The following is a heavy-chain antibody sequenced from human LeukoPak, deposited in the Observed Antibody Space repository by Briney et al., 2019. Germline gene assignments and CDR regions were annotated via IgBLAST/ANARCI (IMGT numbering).Heavy chain of an antibody. V-gene: IGHV5-51*01. CDR2: VYPGDSDT. J-gene: IGHJ4*02. Sequence: GESLQISCKASGYDFTSYWLVWVRQMPGKGLESMGMVYPGDSDTRYSPSFEGQVTISADKSITTAYLHWSSLRASDSAMYYCARLFRGGRWLQMDAYWGQGTLVTVSS. D-gene: IGHD5-24*01. CDR1: GYDFTSYW. CDR3: ARLFRGGRWLQMDAY.